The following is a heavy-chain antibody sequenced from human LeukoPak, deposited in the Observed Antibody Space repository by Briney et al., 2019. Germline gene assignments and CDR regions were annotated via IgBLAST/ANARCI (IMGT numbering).Heavy chain of an antibody. J-gene: IGHJ6*02. V-gene: IGHV1-8*01. CDR3: ARGGSSSSYYNNYGMDV. CDR2: MNPKRGNT. Sequence: ASVKVSCKASGYSFTSFDINWVRQGSGQGLEWMGWMNPKRGNTGYAPTFQGRVTITRDTSIDTAFMELSSLRPDDTAVYYCARGGSSSSYYNNYGMDVWGQGTTITVSS. CDR1: GYSFTSFD. D-gene: IGHD6-13*01.